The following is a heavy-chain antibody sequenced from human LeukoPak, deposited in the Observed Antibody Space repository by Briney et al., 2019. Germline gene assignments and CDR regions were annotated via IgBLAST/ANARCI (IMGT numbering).Heavy chain of an antibody. D-gene: IGHD4-11*01. CDR2: ISGSGGST. CDR3: AKARNSDYRFGFDI. Sequence: PGGSLRLSCAASGFTFSNYAMTWVRQAPGKGLEWVSAISGSGGSTYYADSVKGRFTISRDNSKNTLYLQMNSLRAEDTAVYYCAKARNSDYRFGFDIWGQGTMVTVSS. CDR1: GFTFSNYA. V-gene: IGHV3-23*01. J-gene: IGHJ3*02.